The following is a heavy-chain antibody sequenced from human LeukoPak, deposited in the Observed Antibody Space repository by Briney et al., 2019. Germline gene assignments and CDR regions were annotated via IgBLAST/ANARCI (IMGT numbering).Heavy chain of an antibody. CDR2: ISSSSSSI. Sequence: PGGSLRLSCAASGFTFSSYSMNWVRQAPGKGLEWVSSISSSSSSIYYADSVKGRFTISRDNAKNSLYLQMNSLRAEDTAVYYCAKSPGDYVSLFDYWGQGTLVTVSS. CDR3: AKSPGDYVSLFDY. D-gene: IGHD4-17*01. CDR1: GFTFSSYS. V-gene: IGHV3-21*04. J-gene: IGHJ4*02.